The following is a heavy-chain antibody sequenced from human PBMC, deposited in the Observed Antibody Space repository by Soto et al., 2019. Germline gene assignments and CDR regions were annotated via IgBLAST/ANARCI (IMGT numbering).Heavy chain of an antibody. V-gene: IGHV3-11*01. CDR1: GFTFSDYY. D-gene: IGHD3-22*01. CDR2: ISTSDSI. CDR3: ARDLGYYDSSGYFGY. Sequence: LRLSCAASGFTFSDYYMSWIRQAPGKGLEWVSYISTSDSIYYADSVKGRFTISRDNAKNSLYLQMNSLRAEDTAVYYCARDLGYYDSSGYFGYWGQGTLVTVSS. J-gene: IGHJ4*02.